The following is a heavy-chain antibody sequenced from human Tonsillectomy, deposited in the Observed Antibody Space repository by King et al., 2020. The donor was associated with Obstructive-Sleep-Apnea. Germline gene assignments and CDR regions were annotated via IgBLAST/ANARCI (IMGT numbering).Heavy chain of an antibody. J-gene: IGHJ4*02. CDR2: IDPRNSET. Sequence: QLVQSGTEVKKPGESLRISCKGSGYSFTSHWISWVRQMPGKGLEWMGRIDPRNSETIYSPSFQGQVTISADRSISTAFLQGRSVKASDTAIYYCARLNWNDEVYWGQGSLVSVSS. CDR3: ARLNWNDEVY. D-gene: IGHD1-1*01. V-gene: IGHV5-10-1*03. CDR1: GYSFTSHW.